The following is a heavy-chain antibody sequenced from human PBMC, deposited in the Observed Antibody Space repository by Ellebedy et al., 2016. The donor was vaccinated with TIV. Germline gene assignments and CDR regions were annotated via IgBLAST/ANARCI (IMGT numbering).Heavy chain of an antibody. CDR2: FDPEDAET. J-gene: IGHJ4*02. V-gene: IGHV1-24*01. CDR3: ATLLSHLDY. D-gene: IGHD3-16*02. Sequence: AASVKVSCKVSGYTLTELSIHWVRQAPGKGLEWMGGFDPEDAETIYAQKFQGRVTMTEDTSTDTAYMELSSLRSEDTAVYYCATLLSHLDYWGQGTLVTVSS. CDR1: GYTLTELS.